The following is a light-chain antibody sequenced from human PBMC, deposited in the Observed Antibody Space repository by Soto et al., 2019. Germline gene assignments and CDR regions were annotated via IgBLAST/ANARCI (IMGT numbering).Light chain of an antibody. J-gene: IGKJ1*01. V-gene: IGKV1-5*03. CDR1: HSISRW. CDR3: QQYNDYWT. Sequence: DIQLAQSPSTLSSAVVDRVTVTCRASHSISRWLAWYQQKPGKAPKPLIYKASTLASGVPSRFSGSGSGTEFTLTISSLQPDDFATYYCQQYNDYWTFGQGTKVDI. CDR2: KAS.